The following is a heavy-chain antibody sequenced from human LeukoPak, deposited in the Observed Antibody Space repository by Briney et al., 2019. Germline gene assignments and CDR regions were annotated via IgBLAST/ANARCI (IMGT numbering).Heavy chain of an antibody. CDR2: IIPIFGIA. CDR3: ARAIDSSSSHFFDY. D-gene: IGHD6-6*01. Sequence: SVKVSCKASGGTFSSYAISWVRQAPGQGLEWMGRIIPIFGIANYAQKFQGRVTITADKSTSTAYVELSSLRSEDTAVYYCARAIDSSSSHFFDYWGQGTLVTVSS. J-gene: IGHJ4*02. CDR1: GGTFSSYA. V-gene: IGHV1-69*04.